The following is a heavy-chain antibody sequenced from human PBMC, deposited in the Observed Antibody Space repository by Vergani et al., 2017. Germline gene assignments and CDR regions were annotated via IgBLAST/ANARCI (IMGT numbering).Heavy chain of an antibody. CDR3: ARAPYCSSTSCYDGAWFDP. Sequence: QVQLQESGPGLVKPSQTLSLTCTVSGGSISSGGYYWSWIRQHPGKGLEWIGYIYYSGSTYYNPSLKSRVTISVDTSKSQFSLKLSSVTAAYTAVYYCARAPYCSSTSCYDGAWFDPWGQGTLVTVSS. CDR2: IYYSGST. D-gene: IGHD2-2*01. V-gene: IGHV4-31*03. CDR1: GGSISSGGYY. J-gene: IGHJ5*02.